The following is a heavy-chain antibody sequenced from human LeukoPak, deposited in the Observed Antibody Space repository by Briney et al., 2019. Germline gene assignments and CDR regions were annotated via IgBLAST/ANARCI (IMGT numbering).Heavy chain of an antibody. CDR2: INPNSGGT. D-gene: IGHD1-26*01. CDR3: ARSKGRRIVGASSSDY. CDR1: GYTFTGYY. Sequence: ASVKVSCKASGYTFTGYYMHWVRQAPGQGLEWMGWINPNSGGTNYAQKFQGRVTMTRDTSISTAYMELSRLRSDDTAVYYCARSKGRRIVGASSSDYWGQGTLVTVSS. V-gene: IGHV1-2*02. J-gene: IGHJ4*02.